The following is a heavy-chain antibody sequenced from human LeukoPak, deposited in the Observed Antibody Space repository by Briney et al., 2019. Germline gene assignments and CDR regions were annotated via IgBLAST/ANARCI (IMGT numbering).Heavy chain of an antibody. Sequence: QPGRCLRLSCAASGFSFSSYAMHSVRQAAGKGRELVAVISFDSTNKYYADSVKDRFSISRDNPKSTLYLQVNSLRVEDTAVYYCARAPRWPQPCWYFHLWGRGTLVTVSS. CDR1: GFSFSSYA. V-gene: IGHV3-30*04. CDR2: ISFDSTNK. J-gene: IGHJ2*01. CDR3: ARAPRWPQPCWYFHL. D-gene: IGHD5-24*01.